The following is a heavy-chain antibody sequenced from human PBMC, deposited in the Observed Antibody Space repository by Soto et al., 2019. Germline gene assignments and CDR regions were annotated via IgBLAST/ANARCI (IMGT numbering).Heavy chain of an antibody. CDR1: GGTFSSYA. V-gene: IGHV1-69*13. D-gene: IGHD2-8*01. J-gene: IGHJ3*02. CDR3: ASPTLPYCTNGVSYTPDAFDI. CDR2: IIPIFGTA. Sequence: SVKVSCKASGGTFSSYAISWVRQAPGQGLEWMGGIIPIFGTANYAQKFQGRVTITADESTSTAYMELSSLRSEDTAVYYCASPTLPYCTNGVSYTPDAFDIWGQGTMVTVSS.